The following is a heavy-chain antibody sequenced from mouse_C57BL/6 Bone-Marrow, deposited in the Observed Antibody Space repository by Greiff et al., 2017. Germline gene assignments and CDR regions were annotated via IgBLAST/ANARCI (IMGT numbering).Heavy chain of an antibody. Sequence: QVHVKQSGAELARPGASVKLSCKASGYTFTSYGISWVKQRTGQGLEWIGEIYPSDSYTNYNQKFKGKSTLTVDKSSSTAYMQLSSLTSEDSAVYYCASPYYSNSYAMDYWGQGTSVTVSS. CDR1: GYTFTSYG. V-gene: IGHV1-69*01. J-gene: IGHJ4*01. CDR3: ASPYYSNSYAMDY. D-gene: IGHD2-5*01. CDR2: IYPSDSYT.